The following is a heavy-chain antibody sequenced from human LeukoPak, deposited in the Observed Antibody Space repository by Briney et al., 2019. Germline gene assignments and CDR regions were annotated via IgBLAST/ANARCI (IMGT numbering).Heavy chain of an antibody. CDR2: IYYSGST. D-gene: IGHD6-13*01. V-gene: IGHV4-59*08. Sequence: SETLSLTCTVSGGSISSYYWSWIRQPPGKGLEWIGYIYYSGSTYYNPSLKSRVTISVDTSKNQFSLKLSSVTAADTAVYYCARADSSSWYREYYFDYWGQGTLVTVSS. CDR3: ARADSSSWYREYYFDY. J-gene: IGHJ4*02. CDR1: GGSISSYY.